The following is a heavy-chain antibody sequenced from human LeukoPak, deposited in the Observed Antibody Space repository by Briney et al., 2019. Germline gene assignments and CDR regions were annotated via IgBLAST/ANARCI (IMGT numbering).Heavy chain of an antibody. D-gene: IGHD6-13*01. Sequence: GGSLRLSCAASGFTFSTYGMHWVRQAPGKGLEWVALIWCDGSNKYYADSATGRFTISRDNSKNTLYLQMNSLRAEDTAVYYCAKAAGTGAFDPWGQGTLVTVSS. CDR2: IWCDGSNK. V-gene: IGHV3-33*06. J-gene: IGHJ5*02. CDR3: AKAAGTGAFDP. CDR1: GFTFSTYG.